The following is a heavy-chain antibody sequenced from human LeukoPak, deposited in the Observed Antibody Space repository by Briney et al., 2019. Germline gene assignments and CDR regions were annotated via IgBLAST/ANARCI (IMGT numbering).Heavy chain of an antibody. V-gene: IGHV1-46*01. CDR1: GYTFTSYY. J-gene: IGHJ4*02. D-gene: IGHD3-10*01. CDR2: INPSGGST. Sequence: ASVKVSCKASGYTFTSYYMHWVRQAPGQGLEWMGIINPSGGSTSYAQKFQGRVTMTRDTSTSTVYMELSSLRSEDTAVYYCAREFDGSGSYYNALHYWGQGTLVTVSS. CDR3: AREFDGSGSYYNALHY.